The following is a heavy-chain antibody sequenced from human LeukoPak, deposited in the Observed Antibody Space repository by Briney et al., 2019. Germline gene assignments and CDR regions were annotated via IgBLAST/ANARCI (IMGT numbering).Heavy chain of an antibody. CDR2: IKQDGSEK. V-gene: IGHV3-7*03. D-gene: IGHD3-22*01. CDR3: ARGTFYSDSSSSYSPFNR. CDR1: GFTFSSYW. Sequence: WGSLRLSCAASGFTFSSYWMSWVRQAPGKGLEWVANIKQDGSEKYYVDSVTGRFTISRDNAKNSLFLQMDSLRAEDTAIYYCARGTFYSDSSSSYSPFNRWGQGTLVTVSS. J-gene: IGHJ5*02.